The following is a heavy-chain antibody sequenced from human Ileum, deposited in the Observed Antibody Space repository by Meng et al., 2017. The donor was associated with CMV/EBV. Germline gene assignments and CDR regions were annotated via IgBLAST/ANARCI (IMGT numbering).Heavy chain of an antibody. V-gene: IGHV3-30-3*01. D-gene: IGHD3-10*01. Sequence: TVSRYTLHWVRQAPGKGLEWVAIISYDGSIKYYVDSVRGRFTISRDNSKNTLYLQMNSLRAEDTAVYYCAREPYGSGSYYNVRRGFDYWGQGALVT. CDR1: TVSRYT. J-gene: IGHJ4*02. CDR3: AREPYGSGSYYNVRRGFDY. CDR2: ISYDGSIK.